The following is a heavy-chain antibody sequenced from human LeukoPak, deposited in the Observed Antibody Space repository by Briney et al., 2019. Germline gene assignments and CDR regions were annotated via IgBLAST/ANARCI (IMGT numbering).Heavy chain of an antibody. CDR3: ARRSGYYYFDY. CDR2: ISGSGGST. D-gene: IGHD3-3*01. V-gene: IGHV3-23*01. CDR1: GFTSNNYA. J-gene: IGHJ4*02. Sequence: GVSLRLSCAASGFTSNNYAMSWVRQAPGKGLEWVSAISGSGGSTYYADSVKGRFTISRDNSKNTLYLQMNSLRAEDTAVYYCARRSGYYYFDYWGQGTLVTVSS.